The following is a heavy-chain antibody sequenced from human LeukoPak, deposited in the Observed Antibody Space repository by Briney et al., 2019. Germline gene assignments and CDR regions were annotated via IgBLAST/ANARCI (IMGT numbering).Heavy chain of an antibody. CDR1: GGSFSGYY. D-gene: IGHD3-22*01. CDR2: INHSGST. V-gene: IGHV4-34*01. Sequence: SETRSLTCAVYGGSFSGYYWSWIRQPPGKGLEWIGEINHSGSTNYNPSLKSRVTISVDTSKNQFSLKLSSVTAADTAVYYCARGHTYYYDSSGYYYDYWGQGTLVTVSS. J-gene: IGHJ4*02. CDR3: ARGHTYYYDSSGYYYDY.